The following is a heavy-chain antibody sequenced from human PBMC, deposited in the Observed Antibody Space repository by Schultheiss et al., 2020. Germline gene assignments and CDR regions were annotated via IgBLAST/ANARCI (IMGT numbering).Heavy chain of an antibody. J-gene: IGHJ4*02. CDR1: GGSISSYY. CDR3: ARSGGHRYDY. D-gene: IGHD2-15*01. Sequence: SETLSLTCTVSGGSISSYYWSWIRQPAGKGLEWIGRIYTSGSTNYNPSLKSRVAISVDTSMNQFSLELNSVTPEDTAVYYCARSGGHRYDYWGQGTLVTVYS. V-gene: IGHV4-4*07. CDR2: IYTSGST.